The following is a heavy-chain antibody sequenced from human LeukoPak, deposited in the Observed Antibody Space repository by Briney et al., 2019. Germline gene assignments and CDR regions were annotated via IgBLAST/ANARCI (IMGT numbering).Heavy chain of an antibody. J-gene: IGHJ4*02. CDR3: ARDGRYYYDSSGYN. V-gene: IGHV3-7*01. Sequence: GGSLRLSCAASGFTFSSYWMSWVRQPPGKGLEWVANIKQDGSEKYYVDSVKGRFTISRDNAKNSLYLQMNSLRAEDTAVYYCARDGRYYYDSSGYNWGQGTLVTVSS. CDR2: IKQDGSEK. CDR1: GFTFSSYW. D-gene: IGHD3-22*01.